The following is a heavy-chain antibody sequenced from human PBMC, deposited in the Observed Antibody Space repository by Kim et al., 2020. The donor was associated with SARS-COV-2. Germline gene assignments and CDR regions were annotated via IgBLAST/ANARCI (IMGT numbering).Heavy chain of an antibody. Sequence: ASVKVSCKASGYTFTSYAMHWVRQAPGQRLEWMGWINAGNGNTKYSQKFQGRVTITRDTSASTAYMELSSLRSEDTAVYYCGRSGGYHDAFDIWGQGTMVSVSS. CDR1: GYTFTSYA. D-gene: IGHD1-26*01. V-gene: IGHV1-3*01. CDR2: INAGNGNT. J-gene: IGHJ3*02. CDR3: GRSGGYHDAFDI.